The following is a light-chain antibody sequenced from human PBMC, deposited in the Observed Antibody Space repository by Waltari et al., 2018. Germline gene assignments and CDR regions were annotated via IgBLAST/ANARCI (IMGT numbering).Light chain of an antibody. CDR3: QQRSNWLT. V-gene: IGKV3-11*01. Sequence: IVLTQSPATLSLSPGERATLSCRASQSVTTYLACYQQKPGQTPRLLIYDASIRATGIPARFSGSGSGTDFTLIISSLEPEDFAVYYCQQRSNWLTFGGGTKVEIK. CDR2: DAS. J-gene: IGKJ4*01. CDR1: QSVTTY.